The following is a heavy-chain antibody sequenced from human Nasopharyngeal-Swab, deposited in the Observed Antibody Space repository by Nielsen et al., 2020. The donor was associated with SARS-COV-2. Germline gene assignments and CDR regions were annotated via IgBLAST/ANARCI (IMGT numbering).Heavy chain of an antibody. Sequence: SETLSLTCAVSGGSISSSYWWTWVRQAPGKGLQWIAEIYHSGDTNYNPSLKSRATISLDKSKNQFSLRLSSVTAADTAVYYCARHFRGGDVWGNGTTVTVSS. CDR2: IYHSGDT. D-gene: IGHD3-10*01. CDR1: GGSISSSYW. V-gene: IGHV4-4*02. J-gene: IGHJ6*04. CDR3: ARHFRGGDV.